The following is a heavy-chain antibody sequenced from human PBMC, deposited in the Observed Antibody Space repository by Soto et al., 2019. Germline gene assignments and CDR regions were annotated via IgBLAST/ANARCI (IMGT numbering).Heavy chain of an antibody. Sequence: QVLLVQSGADVKKPGASVKVSCKTSGYTFTEFDINWVRQAPGQGIEWMGWMNTNTGNTGYAQKLQGRVTMTRDTSISTAYMGLRRLGSEDTAVYYCARVVRFFGGHAGYWGQGTLVTVSS. D-gene: IGHD3-3*01. CDR2: MNTNTGNT. J-gene: IGHJ4*02. V-gene: IGHV1-8*01. CDR1: GYTFTEFD. CDR3: ARVVRFFGGHAGY.